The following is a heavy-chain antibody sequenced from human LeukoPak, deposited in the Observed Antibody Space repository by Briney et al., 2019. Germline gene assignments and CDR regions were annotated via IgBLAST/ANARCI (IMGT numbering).Heavy chain of an antibody. J-gene: IGHJ4*02. CDR3: ARRPPLLVAETGSDYFDL. D-gene: IGHD6-19*01. V-gene: IGHV5-51*01. CDR2: IDPRDSDT. CDR1: GYTFINYW. Sequence: GESLKISCKASGYTFINYWIGWVRQMPGKGLEWIGRIDPRDSDTKYSPSFEGQVAMSVDKSVTTAYLQWSSLKSSDTAFYYRARRPPLLVAETGSDYFDLWGEGTLVTVSS.